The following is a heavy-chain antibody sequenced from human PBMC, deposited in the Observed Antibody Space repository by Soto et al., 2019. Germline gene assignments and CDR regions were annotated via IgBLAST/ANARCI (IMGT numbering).Heavy chain of an antibody. Sequence: SETLSLTCTVSGGSISSGGYYWSWIRQHPGKGLEGIGYIYYSGGADYNASLKRRVTIAVETCKNQFSLKLGAVTAADTAVYHCASVARNASAVHLSAPSGQQTLVTVSS. V-gene: IGHV4-31*03. J-gene: IGHJ5*02. D-gene: IGHD6-13*01. CDR2: IYYSGGA. CDR3: ASVARNASAVHLSAP. CDR1: GGSISSGGYY.